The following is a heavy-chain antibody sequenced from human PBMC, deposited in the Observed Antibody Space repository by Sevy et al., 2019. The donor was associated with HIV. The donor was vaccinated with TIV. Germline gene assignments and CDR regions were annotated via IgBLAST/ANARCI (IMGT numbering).Heavy chain of an antibody. CDR2: ISSSSSYI. Sequence: GGSLRLSCAASGFTFSSYSMNWVRQAPGKGLEWVSSISSSSSYIYYADSVKGRFTISRDNAKNSLYLQRNSLRAEDTAVYYCASGVVIAIFDYWGQGTLVTVSS. CDR3: ASGVVIAIFDY. D-gene: IGHD3-3*01. J-gene: IGHJ4*02. CDR1: GFTFSSYS. V-gene: IGHV3-21*01.